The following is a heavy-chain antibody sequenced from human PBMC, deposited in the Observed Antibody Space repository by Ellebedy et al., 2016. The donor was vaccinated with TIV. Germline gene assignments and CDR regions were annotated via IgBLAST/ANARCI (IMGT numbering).Heavy chain of an antibody. CDR3: AAAHYYFYGKDV. D-gene: IGHD2-15*01. CDR1: GFPFSSFE. J-gene: IGHJ6*02. Sequence: GESLKISCAASGFPFSSFEFNWVRQSPGKGLEWVSYISSSGTTKYSADSVKGRFTISRDNAKNSLYLQMNSLRAEDTAVYYCAAAHYYFYGKDVWGQGTRVTVSS. CDR2: ISSSGTTK. V-gene: IGHV3-48*03.